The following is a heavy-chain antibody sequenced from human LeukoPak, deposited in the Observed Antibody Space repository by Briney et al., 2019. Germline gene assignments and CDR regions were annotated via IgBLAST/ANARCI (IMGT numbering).Heavy chain of an antibody. D-gene: IGHD1-26*01. V-gene: IGHV4-34*01. CDR3: AAGKWELLFDY. Sequence: SETLSLTCAVYGGSFSGYYWSWIRQPPGKGLEWIGEINHGGSTNYNPSLKSRVTISVDTSKNQFSLKLSSVTAADTAVYYCAAGKWELLFDYWGQGTLVTVSS. J-gene: IGHJ4*02. CDR2: INHGGST. CDR1: GGSFSGYY.